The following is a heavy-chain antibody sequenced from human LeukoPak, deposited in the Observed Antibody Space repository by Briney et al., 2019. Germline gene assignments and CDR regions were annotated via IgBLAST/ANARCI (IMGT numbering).Heavy chain of an antibody. V-gene: IGHV4-39*01. Sequence: PSETLSLTCTVSGGSISSSTYYWGWIRQPPGKGLELIGSKYYSGNSYYNPSLKRRVSISVDTSKNQFSLKLSSVTAADTAVYYCARLYYYYGLDVWGQGTTVTVSS. CDR1: GGSISSSTYY. J-gene: IGHJ6*02. CDR2: KYYSGNS. CDR3: ARLYYYYGLDV.